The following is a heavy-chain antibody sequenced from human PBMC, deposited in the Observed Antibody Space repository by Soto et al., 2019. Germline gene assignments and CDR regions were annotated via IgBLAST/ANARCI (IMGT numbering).Heavy chain of an antibody. CDR1: GFTFSSYG. Sequence: GGSLRLSCAASGFTFSSYGMHWVRQAPGKGLEWVAVIWYDGSNKYYADSVKGRFTISRDNSKNTLYLQMNSLRAEDTAVYYCARDHGGRWEEDPGAAFDIWGQGTMVTVSS. D-gene: IGHD1-26*01. V-gene: IGHV3-33*01. CDR2: IWYDGSNK. J-gene: IGHJ3*02. CDR3: ARDHGGRWEEDPGAAFDI.